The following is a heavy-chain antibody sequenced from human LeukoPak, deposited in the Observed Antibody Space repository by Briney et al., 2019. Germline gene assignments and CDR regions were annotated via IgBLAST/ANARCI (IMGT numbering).Heavy chain of an antibody. V-gene: IGHV1-46*01. J-gene: IGHJ4*02. CDR2: INPSGGST. CDR1: GYTLTELS. D-gene: IGHD5-24*01. Sequence: ASVKVSCKVSGYTLTELSMHWVRQAPGQGLEWMGIINPSGGSTSYAQKFQGRVTMTRDTSASTVYMELSSLRSEDTAVYYCARVGGMATNDYWGQGTLVTVSS. CDR3: ARVGGMATNDY.